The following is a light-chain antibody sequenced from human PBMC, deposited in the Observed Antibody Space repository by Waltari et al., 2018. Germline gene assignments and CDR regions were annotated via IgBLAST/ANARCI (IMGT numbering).Light chain of an antibody. CDR2: DVS. J-gene: IGLJ2*01. CDR3: SSYTSSSTWV. V-gene: IGLV2-14*01. Sequence: QSALTQPASVSGSPGQSITISCTGPSSDVGGYNHVSWYQQHPGKAPQHMIYDVSKRHSGVSNRFSGSKSGNTASLTISGLQAEDEADYYCSSYTSSSTWVFGGGTKLTVL. CDR1: SSDVGGYNH.